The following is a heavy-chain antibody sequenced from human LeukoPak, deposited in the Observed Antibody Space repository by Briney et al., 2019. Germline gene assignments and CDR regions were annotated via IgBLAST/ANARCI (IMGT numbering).Heavy chain of an antibody. CDR2: ISSGGSTI. D-gene: IGHD6-13*01. CDR3: ARPGTIAAAGDNWFDP. Sequence: PGGSLRLSCAASGFTFSDYYMSWIRQAPGKGLEWVSYISSGGSTIYYADSVKGRSTISRDNAKNSLYLQMNSLRAEDTAVYYCARPGTIAAAGDNWFDPWGQGTLVTVSS. V-gene: IGHV3-11*01. CDR1: GFTFSDYY. J-gene: IGHJ5*02.